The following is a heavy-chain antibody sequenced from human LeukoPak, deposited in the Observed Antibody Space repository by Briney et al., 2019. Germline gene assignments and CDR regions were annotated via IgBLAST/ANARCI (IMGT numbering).Heavy chain of an antibody. D-gene: IGHD4-17*01. CDR1: GFTLSNYW. CDR2: NNTDGSST. V-gene: IGHV3-74*01. CDR3: ARVSPNTVTTLQDFDY. J-gene: IGHJ4*02. Sequence: PVGSLRLSCSASGFTLSNYWMHWVRQAPGKGLVWVSRNNTDGSSTNYADPVKGRFTISRDNAKNSLYLQMNSLRAEDTAVYYCARVSPNTVTTLQDFDYWGQGTLVTVSS.